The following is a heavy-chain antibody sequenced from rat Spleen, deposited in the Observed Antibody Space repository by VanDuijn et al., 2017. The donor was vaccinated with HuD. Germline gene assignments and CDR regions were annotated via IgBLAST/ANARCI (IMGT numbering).Heavy chain of an antibody. J-gene: IGHJ2*01. CDR1: GFTFNNYY. V-gene: IGHV5-29*01. CDR2: ISYDGSST. Sequence: EVQLVESGGGLVQPGRSLRLSCVASGFTFNNYYMAWVRQAPTKGLEWVATISYDGSSTYSRDSVKGRFTISRDNAKSTLYLQMNSLRSEDTATYYCTREGNSGYDYWGQGVMVTVSS. CDR3: TREGNSGYDY. D-gene: IGHD4-3*01.